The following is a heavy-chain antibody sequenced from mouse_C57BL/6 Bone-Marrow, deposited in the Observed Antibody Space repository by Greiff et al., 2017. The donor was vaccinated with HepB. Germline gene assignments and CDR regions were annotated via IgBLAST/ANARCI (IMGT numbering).Heavy chain of an antibody. J-gene: IGHJ4*01. CDR1: GFNIKDDY. V-gene: IGHV14-4*01. CDR2: IDPENGDT. Sequence: EVQLQESGAELVRPGASVKLSCTASGFNIKDDYMHWVKQRPEQGLEWIGWIDPENGDTEYASKFQGKATITADTSSNTAYLQLSSLTSEDTAVYYGTTLGAYAMDYWGQGTSVTVSS. CDR3: TTLGAYAMDY.